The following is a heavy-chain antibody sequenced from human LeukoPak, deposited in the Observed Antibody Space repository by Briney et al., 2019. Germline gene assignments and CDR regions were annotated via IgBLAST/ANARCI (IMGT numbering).Heavy chain of an antibody. D-gene: IGHD2-21*01. CDR1: GFSFSDYG. J-gene: IGHJ4*02. CDR2: IWYDGSNQ. Sequence: PGRSLRLSCAASGFSFSDYGMHWVRQAPGKGLEWVAVIWYDGSNQYYADSVKGRFTVSRDNSKNTLYLQMDSLRAEDRAVYFCARDRLSTYDYFDTWGQGTLVTVSS. V-gene: IGHV3-33*01. CDR3: ARDRLSTYDYFDT.